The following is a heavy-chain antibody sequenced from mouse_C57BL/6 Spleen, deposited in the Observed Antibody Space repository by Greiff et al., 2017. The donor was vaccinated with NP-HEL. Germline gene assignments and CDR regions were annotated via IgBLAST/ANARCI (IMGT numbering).Heavy chain of an antibody. CDR3: ARNPYYYGSSYWYFDV. CDR1: GFSLTSYG. CDR2: IWSGGST. J-gene: IGHJ1*03. Sequence: VQLKESGPGLVQPSQSLSITCTVSGFSLTSYGVHWVRQSPGKGLEWLGVIWSGGSTDYNAAFISRLSSSKDNSKSQVFFKMNSLQADDTAIYYCARNPYYYGSSYWYFDVWGTGTTVTVSS. D-gene: IGHD1-1*01. V-gene: IGHV2-2*01.